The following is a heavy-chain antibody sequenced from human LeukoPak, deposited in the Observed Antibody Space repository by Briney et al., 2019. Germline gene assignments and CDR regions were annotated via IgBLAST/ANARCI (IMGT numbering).Heavy chain of an antibody. J-gene: IGHJ4*02. D-gene: IGHD1-14*01. V-gene: IGHV3-23*01. CDR2: ISGSGGST. CDR3: AKDFRKVTSVIFDY. CDR1: GFTFSSYA. Sequence: GGSLRLSCAASGFTFSSYAMSWVRQAPGKGLEWVSAISGSGGSTYHADSVKGRFTISRDNSKNTLYLQMNSLRAEDTAVYYCAKDFRKVTSVIFDYWGQGTLVTVSS.